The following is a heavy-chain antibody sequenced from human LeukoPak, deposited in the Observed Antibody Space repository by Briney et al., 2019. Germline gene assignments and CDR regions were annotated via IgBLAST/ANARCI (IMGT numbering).Heavy chain of an antibody. J-gene: IGHJ4*02. CDR3: ARGHGYNPFDY. D-gene: IGHD5-24*01. CDR2: IYYSGST. CDR1: GGSISSYY. V-gene: IGHV4-59*08. Sequence: SETLSLTCTVSGGSISSYYWSWIRQPPGKGLEWIGYIYYSGSTNYNPSLKSRVTISVDTSKNQFSLKLSSVTAADTAVYYCARGHGYNPFDYWGQGTQVTVSS.